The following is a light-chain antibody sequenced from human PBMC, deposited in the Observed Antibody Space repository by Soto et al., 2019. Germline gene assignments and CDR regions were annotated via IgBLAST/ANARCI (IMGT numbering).Light chain of an antibody. V-gene: IGKV3-15*01. J-gene: IGKJ1*01. CDR2: DAS. CDR1: ESIGNK. Sequence: EIAMTQSPATLSVSPGERATLSCRASESIGNKLAWYQQKPGQAPRLLIYDASIRATDVPPRFSGDGSGTEFTLAISSLRSEDFAIYSCRQYHDWPQTFGQGTKVDIK. CDR3: RQYHDWPQT.